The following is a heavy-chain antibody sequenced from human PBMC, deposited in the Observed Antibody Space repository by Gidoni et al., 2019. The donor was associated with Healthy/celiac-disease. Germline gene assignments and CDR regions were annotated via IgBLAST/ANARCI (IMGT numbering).Heavy chain of an antibody. Sequence: QLQLQESGPGLVKPSEPLSLTCTVSGGSISSSSYYWGWIRQPPGKGLEWIGSIYYSGSTYYNPSLKRRVTISVDTSKNQFSLKLSSVTAADTAVYYCARSIAAAGTGIGWFDPWGQGTLVTVSS. CDR1: GGSISSSSYY. V-gene: IGHV4-39*01. CDR2: IYYSGST. D-gene: IGHD6-13*01. J-gene: IGHJ5*02. CDR3: ARSIAAAGTGIGWFDP.